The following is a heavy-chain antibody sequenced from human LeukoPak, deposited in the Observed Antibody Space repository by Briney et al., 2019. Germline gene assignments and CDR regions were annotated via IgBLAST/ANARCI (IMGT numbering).Heavy chain of an antibody. CDR2: IIPIFGTA. CDR3: ARGAIFGVVITGNAFDI. V-gene: IGHV1-69*05. D-gene: IGHD3-3*01. J-gene: IGHJ3*02. Sequence: SVKVSCKASGGTFSSYAISWVRQAPGQGLEWMGGIIPIFGTANYAQKFQGRVTITTDESTSTAYMELSSLRSEDTAVYYCARGAIFGVVITGNAFDIWGQGTMVTVSS. CDR1: GGTFSSYA.